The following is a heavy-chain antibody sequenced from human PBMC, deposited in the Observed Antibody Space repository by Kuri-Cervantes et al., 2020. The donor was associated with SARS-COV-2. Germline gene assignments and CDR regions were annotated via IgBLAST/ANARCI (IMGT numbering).Heavy chain of an antibody. CDR1: GFTFSSYA. D-gene: IGHD6-19*01. CDR2: ISYDGSNK. J-gene: IGHJ4*02. Sequence: GESLKISCAASGFTFSSYAMHWVRQAPGEGLEWVAVISYDGSNKYYADSVKGRFTISRDNSKNTLYLQMNSLRAEDTAVYYCARDPEYSSGWYERGYYFDYWGQGTLVTVSS. V-gene: IGHV3-30-3*01. CDR3: ARDPEYSSGWYERGYYFDY.